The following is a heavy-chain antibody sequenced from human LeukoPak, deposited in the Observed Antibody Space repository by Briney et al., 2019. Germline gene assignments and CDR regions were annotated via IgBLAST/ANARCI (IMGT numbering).Heavy chain of an antibody. V-gene: IGHV4-39*07. J-gene: IGHJ4*02. D-gene: IGHD4-23*01. CDR2: IYYTGIS. Sequence: PSETLSLTCIVSGASISSSGYYWGWIRQPPGKGLEWIGGIYYTGISHYNPSLKSRVSISVDTSKNQFSLNLNSVTAADTAFYYCTRGGPGGYWGQGTLVTVSS. CDR3: TRGGPGGY. CDR1: GASISSSGYY.